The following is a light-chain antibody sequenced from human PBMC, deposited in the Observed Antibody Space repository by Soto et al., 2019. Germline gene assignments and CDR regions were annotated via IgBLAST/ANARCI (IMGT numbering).Light chain of an antibody. CDR1: QDISNY. CDR2: DAS. V-gene: IGKV1-33*01. CDR3: QQEDLT. Sequence: DIQMTQSPSSLSASVGDRVTITCQASQDISNYLNWYQQKPGKAPKLLIYDASNLETGGPSRFSGSGFGTDFPFAISSLQSEDIAPYYRQQEDLTFGPGTKVDMK. J-gene: IGKJ3*01.